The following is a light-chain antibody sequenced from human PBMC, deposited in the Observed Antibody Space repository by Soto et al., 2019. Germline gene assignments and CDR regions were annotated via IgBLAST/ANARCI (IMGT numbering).Light chain of an antibody. V-gene: IGLV1-44*01. CDR3: AAWDDSLNGSVV. CDR2: SNN. CDR1: SSNIGSNT. J-gene: IGLJ2*01. Sequence: LTQPPSASGTPGQRVTISCSGSSSNIGSNTVNWYQQLPGTAPKLLIYSNNQRPSGVPDRFSGSKSGTSASLAISGLQSEDEADYYCAAWDDSLNGSVVFGGGTKVTVL.